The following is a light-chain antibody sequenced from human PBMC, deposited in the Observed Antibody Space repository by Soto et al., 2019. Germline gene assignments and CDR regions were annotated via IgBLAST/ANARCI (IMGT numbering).Light chain of an antibody. CDR2: GAS. V-gene: IGKV3-15*01. J-gene: IGKJ4*01. Sequence: EIAMTQSPATLSLSPGERATLSCRASQSLSSNLAWFQQKPGQAPRLVIYGASTRATGIPARFSGSGSGTEFTLTISSLQSEDIAVYYCQQYNKRPLTFGGGTKVDIK. CDR3: QQYNKRPLT. CDR1: QSLSSN.